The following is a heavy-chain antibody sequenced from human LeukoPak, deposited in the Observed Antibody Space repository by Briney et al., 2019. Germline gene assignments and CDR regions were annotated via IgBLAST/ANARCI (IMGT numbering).Heavy chain of an antibody. V-gene: IGHV4-38-2*02. CDR1: GYSVSSGYY. CDR3: ARVVWGGDFHYSLDV. Sequence: KPSETLSLTCTVSGYSVSSGYYWGWIRQPPGKGLEWIGSMYHSGDTYYNPSLKSRVTISVDTSKNQLPLKLSSVTAADTAVYYCARVVWGGDFHYSLDVWGKGTTVIVSS. D-gene: IGHD7-27*01. J-gene: IGHJ6*03. CDR2: MYHSGDT.